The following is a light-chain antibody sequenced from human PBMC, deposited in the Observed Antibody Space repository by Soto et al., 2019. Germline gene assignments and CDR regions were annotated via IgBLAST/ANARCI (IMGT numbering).Light chain of an antibody. Sequence: DIQMTQSPSSLSASVGDTVTITCRASQTITRHLNWYQQKPGKAPKLLIYAASTLRSGVPSRFSGSGSGKDFTLNIRSLQPEDFANYYCQQSDTTPLFTLGPGTKVDIK. V-gene: IGKV1-39*01. CDR2: AAS. CDR1: QTITRH. CDR3: QQSDTTPLFT. J-gene: IGKJ3*01.